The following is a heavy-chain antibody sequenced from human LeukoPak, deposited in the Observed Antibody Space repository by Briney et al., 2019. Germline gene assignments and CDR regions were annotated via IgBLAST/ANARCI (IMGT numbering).Heavy chain of an antibody. J-gene: IGHJ6*03. D-gene: IGHD3-3*01. CDR1: GFTFSNYW. CDR2: IDQDGSVK. CDR3: ARVRSITIFGVVTFPDCMDV. Sequence: GGSLRLSCAASGFTFSNYWMSWVRQAPGKGLEWVANIDQDGSVKYYLDSVKGRFTISRDNAKNSLSLQMNNLRAEDTAVYYCARVRSITIFGVVTFPDCMDVWGKGTTVTVSS. V-gene: IGHV3-7*01.